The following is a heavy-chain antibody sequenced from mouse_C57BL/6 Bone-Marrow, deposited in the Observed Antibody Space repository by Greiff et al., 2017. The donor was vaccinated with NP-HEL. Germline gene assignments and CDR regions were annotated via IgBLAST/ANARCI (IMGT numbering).Heavy chain of an antibody. CDR3: ARSGYYGSSFFAY. CDR1: GYTFTDYY. Sequence: EVKLLESGPVLVKPGASVKMSCKASGYTFTDYYMNWLKQSHGKSLEWIGVINPYNGGTSYNQKFKGKATLTVDKSSSTAYMELNSLTSEDSAVYYCARSGYYGSSFFAYWGQGTLVTVSA. D-gene: IGHD1-1*01. CDR2: INPYNGGT. J-gene: IGHJ3*01. V-gene: IGHV1-19*01.